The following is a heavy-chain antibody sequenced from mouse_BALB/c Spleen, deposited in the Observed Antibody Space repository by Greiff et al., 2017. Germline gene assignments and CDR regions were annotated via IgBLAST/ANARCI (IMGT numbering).Heavy chain of an antibody. V-gene: IGHV1S135*01. CDR2: IDPYNGGT. CDR1: GYSFTDYN. J-gene: IGHJ2*01. CDR3: AFNSLLRLRDYFDY. Sequence: HLVESGPELVKPGASVKVSCKASGYSFTDYNMYWVKQSHGKSLEWIGYIDPYNGGTSYNQKFKGKATLTVDKSSSTAFMHLNSLTSEDSAVYYCAFNSLLRLRDYFDYWGQGTTLTVSS. D-gene: IGHD1-2*01.